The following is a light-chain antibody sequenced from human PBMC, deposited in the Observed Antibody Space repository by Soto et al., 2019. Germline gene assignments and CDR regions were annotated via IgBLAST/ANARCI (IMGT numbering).Light chain of an antibody. Sequence: EIVMTQSPATLSVSQGERATLSCRASQSVSSNLAWYQQKPGQAPRLLIYGASTRATGIPARFRGSGSGTDFTLTISSLQSEDFAVYYCQQYNNWPPLTFGGGTKVEIK. V-gene: IGKV3-15*01. J-gene: IGKJ4*01. CDR3: QQYNNWPPLT. CDR2: GAS. CDR1: QSVSSN.